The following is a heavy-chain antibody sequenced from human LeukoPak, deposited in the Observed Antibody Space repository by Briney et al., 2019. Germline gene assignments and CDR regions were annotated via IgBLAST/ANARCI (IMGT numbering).Heavy chain of an antibody. Sequence: SETLSLTCTVSGGSISSYYWSWIRQPLGKGLEWIGYIYYSGSTNYNPSVKSRVTISVDTSKNQFSLNLSSVTAADTAVYYCARATDSSGYYGFDYWGQGILVTVSS. V-gene: IGHV4-59*01. CDR3: ARATDSSGYYGFDY. CDR2: IYYSGST. J-gene: IGHJ4*02. CDR1: GGSISSYY. D-gene: IGHD3-22*01.